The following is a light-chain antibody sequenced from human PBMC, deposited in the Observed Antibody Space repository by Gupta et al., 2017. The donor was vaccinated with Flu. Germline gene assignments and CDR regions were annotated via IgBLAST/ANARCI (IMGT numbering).Light chain of an antibody. CDR2: NTN. CDR1: SGSVSTGYF. V-gene: IGLV8-61*01. J-gene: IGLJ3*02. Sequence: QTVVTQESSFSVSPGGTVTLTCGLTSGSVSTGYFPSWYQQTPGLPPRTLIYNTNTRSSGVPDRFSGSILGNKAALTITGAQADDESNYYCILFVGSGIWVFGGGTKLTVL. CDR3: ILFVGSGIWV.